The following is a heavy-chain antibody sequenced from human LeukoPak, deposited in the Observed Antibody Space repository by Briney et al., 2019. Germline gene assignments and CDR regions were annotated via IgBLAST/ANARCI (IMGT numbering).Heavy chain of an antibody. CDR2: ISGTSSYI. CDR1: GFTFSSFT. CDR3: TREREGSGKLAGFDY. J-gene: IGHJ4*02. D-gene: IGHD3-10*01. V-gene: IGHV3-21*04. Sequence: GGSLRLSCAASGFTFSSFTMNWVRQAPGKGLEWVSSISGTSSYIYYADSVKGRFTISRDNAKNSLYLQMNSLRAEDTAVYYCTREREGSGKLAGFDYWGQGTLVTVSS.